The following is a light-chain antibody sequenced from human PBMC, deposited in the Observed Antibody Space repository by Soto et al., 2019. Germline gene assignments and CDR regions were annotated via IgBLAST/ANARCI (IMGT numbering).Light chain of an antibody. J-gene: IGKJ1*01. V-gene: IGKV3-20*01. CDR2: GAS. Sequence: EIVLTQSPGTLSLSPGERATLSCRASQTVTSTYLAWYQQKPGQAPRLLIYGASSRATGIPDRFSGSGSGTDFTLTISRVEPDDFAVYFCQQYGSSWTFGQGTKVDI. CDR3: QQYGSSWT. CDR1: QTVTSTY.